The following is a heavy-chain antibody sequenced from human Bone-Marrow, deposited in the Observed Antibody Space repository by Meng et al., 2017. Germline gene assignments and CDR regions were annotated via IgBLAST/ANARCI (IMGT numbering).Heavy chain of an antibody. J-gene: IGHJ4*02. CDR2: INPNSGGT. CDR1: GYTFTGYY. CDR3: ARADHPTTVPNLDY. V-gene: IGHV1-2*06. Sequence: QGEQVQAGAAVKKPGASVKLSCKASGYTFTGYYMHWVRQAPGKGLEWMGRINPNSGGTNYAQKFQGRVTMTRDTSISTAYMELSRLRSDDTAVYYCARADHPTTVPNLDYWGQGTLVTVSS. D-gene: IGHD4-17*01.